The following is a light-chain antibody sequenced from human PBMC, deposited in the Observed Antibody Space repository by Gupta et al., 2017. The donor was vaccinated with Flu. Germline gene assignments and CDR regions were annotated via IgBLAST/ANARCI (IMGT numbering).Light chain of an antibody. J-gene: IGKJ4*01. CDR2: GAS. V-gene: IGKV3-20*01. Sequence: DIVLTQSPGTLSLSPRERATLSCRASQSVSSSYLAWYQQKPGQAPRLLIYGASSRATGIPDRFSGSGSGTDFTLTISRLEPEDFAVYYCQQYGSSLLTFGGGTKWRSN. CDR1: QSVSSSY. CDR3: QQYGSSLLT.